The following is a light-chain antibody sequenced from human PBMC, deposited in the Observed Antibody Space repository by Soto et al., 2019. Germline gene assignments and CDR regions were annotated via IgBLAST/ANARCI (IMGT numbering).Light chain of an antibody. J-gene: IGKJ1*01. CDR2: GAS. Sequence: DIVLTQSPGTLSLSPGERATLSCRASQSVGSIYLAWYQQKPGQAPRLLIRGASNRASGIPDRFSGSGSGTDFTLTISRLEPEDFAVYYCQQYGGSPRTFGQGTKVDIK. V-gene: IGKV3-20*01. CDR3: QQYGGSPRT. CDR1: QSVGSIY.